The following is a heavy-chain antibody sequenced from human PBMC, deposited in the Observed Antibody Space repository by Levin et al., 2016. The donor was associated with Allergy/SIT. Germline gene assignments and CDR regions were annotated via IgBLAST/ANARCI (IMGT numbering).Heavy chain of an antibody. D-gene: IGHD6-13*01. V-gene: IGHV3-21*01. CDR3: ARDLRIAAAGATFDY. J-gene: IGHJ4*02. Sequence: VRQAPGKGLEWVSSISSSSSYIYYADSVKGRFTISRDNAKNSLYLQMNSLRAEDTAVYYCARDLRIAAAGATFDYWGQGTLVTVSS. CDR2: ISSSSSYI.